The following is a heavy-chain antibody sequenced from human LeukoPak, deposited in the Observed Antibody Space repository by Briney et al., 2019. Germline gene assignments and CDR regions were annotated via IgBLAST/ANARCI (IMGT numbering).Heavy chain of an antibody. V-gene: IGHV4-30-2*01. D-gene: IGHD5-24*01. CDR1: GGSISSGGSS. CDR3: ARGRLQLDY. CDR2: IYHSGST. Sequence: PSETLSLTCAVSGGSISSGGSSWSWIRQPPGRGLEWIGYIYHSGSTYYNPSLKSRVTISVDRSKNQFSLKLYSVTAADTAVHYCARGRLQLDYWGQGTLVTVSS. J-gene: IGHJ4*02.